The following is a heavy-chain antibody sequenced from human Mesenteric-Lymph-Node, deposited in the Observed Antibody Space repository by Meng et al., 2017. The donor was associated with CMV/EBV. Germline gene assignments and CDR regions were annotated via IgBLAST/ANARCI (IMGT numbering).Heavy chain of an antibody. Sequence: GESLKISCAASGFTFSSYSMNWVRQAPGKGLEWVSVVSWNGGRTHYADSVKGRFIISRDNSRNFLYQQMNSLRPEDMAVYYCVKGTSHLVDEYGMDVWGHGTAVTVSS. J-gene: IGHJ6*02. CDR1: GFTFSSYS. CDR3: VKGTSHLVDEYGMDV. V-gene: IGHV3-19*01. CDR2: VSWNGGRT. D-gene: IGHD6-6*01.